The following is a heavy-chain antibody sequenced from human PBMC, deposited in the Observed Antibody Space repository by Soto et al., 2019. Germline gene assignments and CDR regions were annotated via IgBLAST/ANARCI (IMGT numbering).Heavy chain of an antibody. CDR3: ARDIERVKGPNHRSAGPGY. D-gene: IGHD6-19*01. CDR2: ISFDGSDK. Sequence: QVQLVESGGGVVQPGRSLRLSCATSGFTFSSCAMHWVRQAPGKGLEWVAIISFDGSDKYYADSVKGRFTISRDNSKNTLYLEMNSLRPEDTAVYYCARDIERVKGPNHRSAGPGYWGQGTLVTVSS. J-gene: IGHJ4*02. CDR1: GFTFSSCA. V-gene: IGHV3-30-3*01.